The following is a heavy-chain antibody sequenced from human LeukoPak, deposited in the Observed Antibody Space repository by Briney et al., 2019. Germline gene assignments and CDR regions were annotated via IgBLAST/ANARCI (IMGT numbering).Heavy chain of an antibody. V-gene: IGHV3-23*01. Sequence: GGSLRLSCAASGFTFSSYSMNWVRQAPGKGLEWVSAIGGSGDSTYYADSVKGRFTISRDNSKNTVYLQMNSLRVEDTAVYYCAKNGGMTTVITAGYWGQGTLVTVSS. J-gene: IGHJ4*02. CDR2: IGGSGDST. D-gene: IGHD4-23*01. CDR1: GFTFSSYS. CDR3: AKNGGMTTVITAGY.